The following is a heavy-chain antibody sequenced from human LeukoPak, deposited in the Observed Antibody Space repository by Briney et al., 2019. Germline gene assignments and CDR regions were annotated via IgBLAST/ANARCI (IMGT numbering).Heavy chain of an antibody. Sequence: KTSETLSLTCTVSGGSISSGGYYWSWIRQHPGKGLEWIGYIYYSGSTYYNPSLKSRVTISVDTSKNQFSLKLSSVTAADTAVYYCARALSYYYDSSGYTPYYYYGMDVWGQGTTVTVSS. J-gene: IGHJ6*02. D-gene: IGHD3-22*01. V-gene: IGHV4-31*03. CDR3: ARALSYYYDSSGYTPYYYYGMDV. CDR1: GGSISSGGYY. CDR2: IYYSGST.